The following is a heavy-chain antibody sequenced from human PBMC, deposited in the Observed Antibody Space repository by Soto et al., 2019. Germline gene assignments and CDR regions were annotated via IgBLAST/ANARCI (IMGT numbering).Heavy chain of an antibody. CDR2: MDPNSGST. Sequence: QAQLVQSGAEVRKPGASVKVSCKASGYTFTTYDINWVRQAPGQGLEWLGWMDPNSGSTGYAQNFQGRITMTRNIPSNTAHMELSSLQSEDTAVYYCARERKFDFWRKGLDVWGQGTTVTVSS. V-gene: IGHV1-8*01. CDR1: GYTFTTYD. D-gene: IGHD3-3*01. CDR3: ARERKFDFWRKGLDV. J-gene: IGHJ6*02.